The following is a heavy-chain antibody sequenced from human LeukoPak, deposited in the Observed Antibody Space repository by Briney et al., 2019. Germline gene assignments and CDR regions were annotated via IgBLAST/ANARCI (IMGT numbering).Heavy chain of an antibody. CDR2: INPNSGGT. Sequence: GASVKVSCKASGYTLTAYYLHWVRQAPGQGLEWMGRINPNSGGTTYAQKFQGRVTMTRDTSIGTAYTELSSLRSDDTAVYYCARPYYESSGLYVDAFDIWGQGTMVTVSS. J-gene: IGHJ3*02. CDR3: ARPYYESSGLYVDAFDI. D-gene: IGHD3-22*01. CDR1: GYTLTAYY. V-gene: IGHV1-2*06.